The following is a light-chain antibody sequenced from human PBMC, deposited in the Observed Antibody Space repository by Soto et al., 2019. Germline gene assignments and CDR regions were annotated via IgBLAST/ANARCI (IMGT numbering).Light chain of an antibody. CDR1: QSVRTK. Sequence: EIVMTQSPATLSVSPGEGATLSCRASQSVRTKLAWYQQKAGQAPRLLIYGASSRATGIPDRFSGSGSGTDFTLTISRLEPEDFSVYYCHQYGTAPLTFGPGTKVDI. CDR3: HQYGTAPLT. J-gene: IGKJ3*01. CDR2: GAS. V-gene: IGKV3-20*01.